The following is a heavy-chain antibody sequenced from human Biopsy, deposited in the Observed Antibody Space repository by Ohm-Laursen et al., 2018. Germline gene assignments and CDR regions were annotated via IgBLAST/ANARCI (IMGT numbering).Heavy chain of an antibody. D-gene: IGHD5-12*01. CDR2: MSPKTGKT. CDR3: ARGGYDYDY. V-gene: IGHV1-8*01. CDR1: GYTFTDYD. J-gene: IGHJ4*02. Sequence: ATVNISCEASGYTFTDYDINCVRQASGQGLEWVGWMSPKTGKTGYTQKLQGRLTMTRDTSTSTAYMELSSLRSEDTAIYYCARGGYDYDYWGQGTLVTVSS.